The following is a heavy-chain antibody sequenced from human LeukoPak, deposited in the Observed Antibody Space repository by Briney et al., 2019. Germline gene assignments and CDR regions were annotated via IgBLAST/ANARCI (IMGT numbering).Heavy chain of an antibody. D-gene: IGHD3-10*01. CDR3: AKSDVLLWFGELPTHFDY. J-gene: IGHJ4*02. Sequence: GGSLRLSCAASGFTFSSYAMSWVRQAPGKGLEWVSAISGSGGSTYYADSVKGLFTISRDNSKNTLYLQMNSLRAEDTAVYYCAKSDVLLWFGELPTHFDYWGQGTLVTVSS. CDR2: ISGSGGST. CDR1: GFTFSSYA. V-gene: IGHV3-23*01.